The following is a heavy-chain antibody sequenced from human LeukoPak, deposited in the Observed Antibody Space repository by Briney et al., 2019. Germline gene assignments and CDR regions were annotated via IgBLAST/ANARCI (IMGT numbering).Heavy chain of an antibody. V-gene: IGHV1-69*04. J-gene: IGHJ4*02. CDR2: IIPVLDIA. Sequence: ASVKVSSKASGGTFTSFGISWVRQAPGQGLEWMGRIIPVLDIADYAQKFQGRVTITADKSTTTAYMQLINLRSEDTAFYYCARGPIAVANDFDSWGQGTLVTVSS. CDR1: GGTFTSFG. D-gene: IGHD6-19*01. CDR3: ARGPIAVANDFDS.